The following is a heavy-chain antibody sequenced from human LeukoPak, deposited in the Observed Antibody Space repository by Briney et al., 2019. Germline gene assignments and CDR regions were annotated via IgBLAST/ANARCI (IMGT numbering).Heavy chain of an antibody. Sequence: GGSLRLSCAASGFTFSSYAMSWVRQAPGKGLEWVSAISGSGGSTYYADSVKGRFTISRDNSKNTLYLQMNSLRAEDTAVYYCARDIPITMVRGVIIGPWFDPWGQGTLVTVSS. V-gene: IGHV3-23*01. D-gene: IGHD3-10*01. CDR2: ISGSGGST. J-gene: IGHJ5*02. CDR3: ARDIPITMVRGVIIGPWFDP. CDR1: GFTFSSYA.